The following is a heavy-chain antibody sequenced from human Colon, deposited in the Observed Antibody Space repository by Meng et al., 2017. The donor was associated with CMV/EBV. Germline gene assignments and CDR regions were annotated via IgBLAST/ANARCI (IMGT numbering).Heavy chain of an antibody. J-gene: IGHJ5*02. CDR3: ARGDSSGVMTS. Sequence: FAFSGDFISSRTYYGTSLRQPPGEWLEWIGYIHYTGSPSSRPSLRSRITTTVDKSRNQFVLRLRSVTASDTAVYFCARGDSSGVMTSWGQGTLVTVSS. V-gene: IGHV4-30-4*08. CDR1: GDFISSRTYY. CDR2: IHYTGSP. D-gene: IGHD3-10*01.